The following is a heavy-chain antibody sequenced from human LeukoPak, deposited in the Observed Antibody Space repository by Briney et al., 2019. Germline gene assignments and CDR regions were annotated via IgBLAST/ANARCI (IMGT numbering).Heavy chain of an antibody. CDR3: ARDSRGQYGMDV. J-gene: IGHJ6*02. CDR2: IYYSGST. CDR1: GGSLSSYY. D-gene: IGHD3-10*01. Sequence: SETLSLTCTVSGGSLSSYYWSWIRQPPGKGLEWVGYIYYSGSTNYNPSLKSRVTISVDTSKNQFSLKLSSVTAADTAVYYCARDSRGQYGMDVWGQGTTVTVSS. V-gene: IGHV4-59*01.